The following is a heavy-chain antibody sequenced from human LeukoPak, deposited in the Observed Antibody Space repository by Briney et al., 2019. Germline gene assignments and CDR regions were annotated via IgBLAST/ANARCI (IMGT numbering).Heavy chain of an antibody. V-gene: IGHV3-74*01. Sequence: PGGSLRLSCAASGFTFYSYWMHWVRQAPGKGLVWVSCINGDGSTSNYADSVKGRFTISRDNAKNTLYLQMHSLRAEDTAVYYCARYYYDSSGYSEGYYYYGMDVWGQGTTVTVSS. CDR1: GFTFYSYW. CDR3: ARYYYDSSGYSEGYYYYGMDV. CDR2: INGDGSTS. D-gene: IGHD3-22*01. J-gene: IGHJ6*02.